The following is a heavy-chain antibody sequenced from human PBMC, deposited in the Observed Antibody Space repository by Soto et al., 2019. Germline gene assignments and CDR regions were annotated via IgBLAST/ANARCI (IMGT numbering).Heavy chain of an antibody. CDR2: IYYRGST. CDR1: GGSISSGGYY. V-gene: IGHV4-31*03. Sequence: QVQLQESGPGLVKASQILSLTCTVSGGSISSGGYYWSWIRQHPGKGLEWIGYIYYRGSTYYNPSLKSRATISVDTSKNQFSLKLSSVTAADTAVYYCARDRGRELANWFDPWGQGTLVTVSS. D-gene: IGHD1-26*01. J-gene: IGHJ5*02. CDR3: ARDRGRELANWFDP.